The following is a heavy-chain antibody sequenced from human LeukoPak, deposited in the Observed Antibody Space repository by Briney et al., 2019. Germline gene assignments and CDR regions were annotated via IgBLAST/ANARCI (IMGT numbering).Heavy chain of an antibody. V-gene: IGHV4-31*03. Sequence: SETLSLTCTVSGGSISSGGYYWSWIRQHPGKGLEWIGYIYYSGGTYYNPSFKSRVTISVDTSKNQFSLKLSSVTAADTAVYYCARAISHAMVRGVTFDYWGQGTLVTVSS. CDR3: ARAISHAMVRGVTFDY. CDR2: IYYSGGT. CDR1: GGSISSGGYY. J-gene: IGHJ4*02. D-gene: IGHD3-10*01.